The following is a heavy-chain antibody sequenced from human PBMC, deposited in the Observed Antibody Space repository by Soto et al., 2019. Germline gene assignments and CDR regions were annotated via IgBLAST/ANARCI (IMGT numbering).Heavy chain of an antibody. CDR1: GGPIDYYY. D-gene: IGHD6-13*01. Sequence: QVQLQESGPGLVKSSETLSLTCTVSGGPIDYYYWSWIRQPPGKGLEWIGCVSDSGSTNYNPSLRSRVTISVDTSKNQFSINVNSVTAADTAVYYCARDSTSWFPYHGIDVWGQGTTVTVSS. V-gene: IGHV4-59*01. CDR3: ARDSTSWFPYHGIDV. CDR2: VSDSGST. J-gene: IGHJ6*02.